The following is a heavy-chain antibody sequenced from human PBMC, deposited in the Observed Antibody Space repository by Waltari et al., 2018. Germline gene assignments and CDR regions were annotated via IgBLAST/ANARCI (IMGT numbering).Heavy chain of an antibody. J-gene: IGHJ5*02. Sequence: QVQLQESGPSLLKPSETLSLICTVSGGSISGFYWSWVRQPPGKGLDWIGYIYYTGRTNFNPSRKSRVTMSVDTSKNQFSRKLSSVTAADTAFYYCARGGGGDWEWFDPWGQGTLVTVSS. CDR1: GGSISGFY. D-gene: IGHD2-21*02. CDR2: IYYTGRT. V-gene: IGHV4-59*01. CDR3: ARGGGGDWEWFDP.